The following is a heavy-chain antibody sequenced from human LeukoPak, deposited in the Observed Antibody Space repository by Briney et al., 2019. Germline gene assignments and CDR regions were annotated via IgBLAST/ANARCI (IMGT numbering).Heavy chain of an antibody. V-gene: IGHV3-30*18. D-gene: IGHD2-8*01. CDR3: AKMAIVQYFDS. J-gene: IGHJ4*02. Sequence: GGSLRLSCAASRFTFSYFAMHWVRQAPGKGLEWVAVLSDDGSNKFYADSVKGRFTVSRDNSKNTLYLQTNSLRAEDTAVYYCAKMAIVQYFDSWGQGTLVTVSS. CDR1: RFTFSYFA. CDR2: LSDDGSNK.